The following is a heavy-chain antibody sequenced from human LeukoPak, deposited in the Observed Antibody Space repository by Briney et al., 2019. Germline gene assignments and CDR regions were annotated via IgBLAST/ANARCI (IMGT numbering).Heavy chain of an antibody. D-gene: IGHD3-10*01. Sequence: GASVKVSCKASGYTFTGFYTHWVRQAPGQGLEWMGWINPNSGGTNYAQKFQGRVTMTRDTSINTAYMELSSLRSDDTAVYYCAREEVSVISDTCCSGLGYWGQGTLVTVSS. CDR2: INPNSGGT. V-gene: IGHV1-2*02. CDR3: AREEVSVISDTCCSGLGY. J-gene: IGHJ4*02. CDR1: GYTFTGFY.